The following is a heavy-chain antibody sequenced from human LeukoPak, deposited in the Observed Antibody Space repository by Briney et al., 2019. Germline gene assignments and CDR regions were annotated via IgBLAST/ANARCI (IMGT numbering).Heavy chain of an antibody. D-gene: IGHD6-13*01. CDR2: IIPIFGTA. J-gene: IGHJ6*03. CDR3: ARADSSSWYGMATPYYMDV. Sequence: SVKVSCKASGGTFSGYAISWARQAPGQGLEWMGGIIPIFGTANYAQKFQGRVTITADESTSTAYMELSSLRSEDTAVYYCARADSSSWYGMATPYYMDVWGKGTTVTVSS. V-gene: IGHV1-69*13. CDR1: GGTFSGYA.